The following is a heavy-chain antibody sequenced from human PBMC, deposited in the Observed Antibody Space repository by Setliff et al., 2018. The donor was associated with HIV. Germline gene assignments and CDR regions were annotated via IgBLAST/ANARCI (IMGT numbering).Heavy chain of an antibody. D-gene: IGHD1-26*01. J-gene: IGHJ3*02. CDR1: GYTFTNYW. V-gene: IGHV5-51*01. CDR3: ARFWNSGSYRDAFDI. CDR2: IYPGDSDT. Sequence: PGESLKISCKASGYTFTNYWTAWVRQVPGKGLEWMGIIYPGDSDTRYSPSFQGQVIISADKSISTAYLQWSSLKASDSAMYYCARFWNSGSYRDAFDIWGQGTMVTVSS.